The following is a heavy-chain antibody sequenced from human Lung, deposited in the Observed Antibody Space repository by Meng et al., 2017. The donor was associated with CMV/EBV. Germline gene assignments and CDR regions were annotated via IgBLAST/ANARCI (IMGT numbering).Heavy chain of an antibody. Sequence: SCAASGFTFGSYAMSWVRQAPGKGLEWVSANSGSGGSTYYADSVKGRFTISRDNSKNTLYLQMNSLRAENTAVYYCAKDRGGSGSYYGDYWGQGXLVTVSS. J-gene: IGHJ4*02. V-gene: IGHV3-23*01. CDR3: AKDRGGSGSYYGDY. CDR2: NSGSGGST. D-gene: IGHD1-26*01. CDR1: GFTFGSYA.